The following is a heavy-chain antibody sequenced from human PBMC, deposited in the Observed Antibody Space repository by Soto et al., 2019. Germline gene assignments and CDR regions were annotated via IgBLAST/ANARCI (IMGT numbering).Heavy chain of an antibody. D-gene: IGHD2-21*02. CDR3: ARAWVVVTAPDY. V-gene: IGHV1-3*05. J-gene: IGHJ4*02. CDR1: GYTFTSYA. Sequence: QVQLVQSGAEEKRPGASVKVSCKASGYTFTSYAMHWARQAPGQRVEWLGWINAGNGNTKYSQKFQGRVTLTRDTSASTAYMELSSLRSEDTAVYYCARAWVVVTAPDYWGQGTLVTVSS. CDR2: INAGNGNT.